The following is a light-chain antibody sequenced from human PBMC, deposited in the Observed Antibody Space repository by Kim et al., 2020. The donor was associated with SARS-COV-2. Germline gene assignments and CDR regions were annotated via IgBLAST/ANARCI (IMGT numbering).Light chain of an antibody. J-gene: IGKJ2*01. V-gene: IGKV1-5*03. CDR1: QSISYW. Sequence: DIQMTQSPSTLSASVGDRVTITCRASQSISYWLAWYQQKPGKAPKLLIYKASSLESGVPSRFSGSGSGTEFTLTISSLQPDDFATYYCQQYNSNSYTFGQGTKLDI. CDR2: KAS. CDR3: QQYNSNSYT.